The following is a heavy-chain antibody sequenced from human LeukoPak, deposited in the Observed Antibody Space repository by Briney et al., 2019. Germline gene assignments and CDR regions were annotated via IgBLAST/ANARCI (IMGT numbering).Heavy chain of an antibody. CDR2: IKQDGSEK. Sequence: GGSLRLSCAASGFTFGSYWMSWVRQAPGKGLEWVANIKQDGSEKYYVDSVKGRFTISRDNAKNSLYLQMNSLRAEDTAVYYCAVKMATKGAAGVFDYWGQGTLVTVSS. CDR3: AVKMATKGAAGVFDY. D-gene: IGHD5-24*01. CDR1: GFTFGSYW. J-gene: IGHJ4*02. V-gene: IGHV3-7*01.